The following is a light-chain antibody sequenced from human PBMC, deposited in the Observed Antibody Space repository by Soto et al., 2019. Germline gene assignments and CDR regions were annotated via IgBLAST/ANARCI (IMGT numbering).Light chain of an antibody. Sequence: QSVLTQPASVSGSPGQSITISCTGTSSDVGGYNYVSWYQQHPGKAPKLMIYEVSNRPSGVSNRFSGSKSGNTASLTISGIQDEDEADYYCSSYTSSITYVFGTGTKLTVL. CDR3: SSYTSSITYV. V-gene: IGLV2-14*01. J-gene: IGLJ1*01. CDR2: EVS. CDR1: SSDVGGYNY.